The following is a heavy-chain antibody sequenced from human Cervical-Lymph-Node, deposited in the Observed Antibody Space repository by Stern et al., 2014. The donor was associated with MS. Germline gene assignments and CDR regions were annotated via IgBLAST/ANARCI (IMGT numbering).Heavy chain of an antibody. D-gene: IGHD6-6*01. Sequence: VHLVESGGGAVQPGRSLRLSCAASGFTFSSYGMHWVRQTPGKGLEWVAVIWYDGSNKYYADSVKGRFTISRDNSENTLYLQMNSLRAEDTAVYYCARGDSSSPLEYWGQGTLVTVSS. V-gene: IGHV3-33*01. CDR1: GFTFSSYG. J-gene: IGHJ4*02. CDR3: ARGDSSSPLEY. CDR2: IWYDGSNK.